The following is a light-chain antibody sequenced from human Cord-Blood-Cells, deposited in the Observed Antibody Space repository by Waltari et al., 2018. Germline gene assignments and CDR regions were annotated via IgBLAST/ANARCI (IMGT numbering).Light chain of an antibody. CDR3: SSYTSSSTLYYV. CDR2: EVS. J-gene: IGLJ1*01. V-gene: IGLV2-14*01. CDR1: VGGYNY. Sequence: VGGYNYVSWYQQHPGKAPKLMIYEVSTRPSGVSNRFSGSKSGNTASLTISGLQAEDEADYYCSSYTSSSTLYYVFGTGTKVTVL.